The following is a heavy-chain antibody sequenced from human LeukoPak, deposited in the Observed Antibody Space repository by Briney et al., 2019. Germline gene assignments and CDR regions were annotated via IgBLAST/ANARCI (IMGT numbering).Heavy chain of an antibody. CDR1: GGSISSSSYY. Sequence: KSSETLSLTCTVSGGSISSSSYYWGWIRQPPGKGLEWIGSIYYSGSTYYNPSLKSRVTISIDTSKNQFSLKLSSVTAADTAVYYCARDSGIVATIGYWGQGTLVTVSS. J-gene: IGHJ4*02. CDR3: ARDSGIVATIGY. V-gene: IGHV4-39*07. CDR2: IYYSGST. D-gene: IGHD5-12*01.